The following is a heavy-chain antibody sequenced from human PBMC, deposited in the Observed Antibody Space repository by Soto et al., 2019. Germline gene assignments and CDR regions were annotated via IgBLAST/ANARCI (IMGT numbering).Heavy chain of an antibody. CDR3: ARGQHVFDI. Sequence: SQTISLTCAISGDSVSSNSAAWSWSRQSPSRGLEWLGRTDYRSKWYNDYAVSVKSRITINPDTSKNQFSLQLNSVTPEDTAVYYCARGQHVFDICGRGTMVTVS. CDR1: GDSVSSNSAA. J-gene: IGHJ3*02. CDR2: TDYRSKWYN. V-gene: IGHV6-1*01. D-gene: IGHD6-13*01.